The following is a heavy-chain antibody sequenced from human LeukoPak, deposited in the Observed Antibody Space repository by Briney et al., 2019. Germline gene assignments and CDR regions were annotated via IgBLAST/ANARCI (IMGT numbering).Heavy chain of an antibody. Sequence: GGSLRLSCVVSGYSFSTNMMTWVRQAPGKGLEWVATILPAGKESYCVESVKGRFTVSRDNAKNLLFLQMNSLRADDTAVYYCMSAHGYWGQGTLVTVSS. CDR3: MSAHGY. V-gene: IGHV3-7*01. J-gene: IGHJ4*02. CDR2: ILPAGKES. CDR1: GYSFSTNM.